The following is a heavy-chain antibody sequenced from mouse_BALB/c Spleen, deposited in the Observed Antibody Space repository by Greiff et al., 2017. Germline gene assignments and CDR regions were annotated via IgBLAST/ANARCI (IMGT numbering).Heavy chain of an antibody. CDR1: GFTFNTYA. J-gene: IGHJ3*01. CDR3: VREDYGSSYGFAY. V-gene: IGHV10-3*03. D-gene: IGHD1-1*01. Sequence: DVKLVESGGGLVQPKGSLKLSCAASGFTFNTYAMHWVCQAPGKGLEWVARIRSKSNNYATYYADSVKDRFTISRDDSQSMLYLQMNNLKTEDTAMYYCVREDYGSSYGFAYWGQGTLVTVSA. CDR2: IRSKSNNYAT.